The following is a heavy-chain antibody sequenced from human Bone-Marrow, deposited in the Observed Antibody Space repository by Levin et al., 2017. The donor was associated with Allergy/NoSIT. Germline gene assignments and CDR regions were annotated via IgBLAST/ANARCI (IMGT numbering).Heavy chain of an antibody. CDR1: GFTFSSFG. J-gene: IGHJ6*02. D-gene: IGHD5-18*01. CDR3: AKADTRGYSHGSGQISYYYGMDV. CDR2: ISGTGGST. Sequence: LSLTCAASGFTFSSFGMRWVRQAPGKGPEWVSSISGTGGSTYYADSVKGRFTVSRDNSKNTLFLQMNSLGVEDTAIYYCAKADTRGYSHGSGQISYYYGMDVRGQGTTVTVSS. V-gene: IGHV3-23*01.